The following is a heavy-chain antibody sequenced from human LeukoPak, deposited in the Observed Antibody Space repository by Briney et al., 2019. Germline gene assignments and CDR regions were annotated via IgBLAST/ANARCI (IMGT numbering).Heavy chain of an antibody. CDR2: INLSGST. V-gene: IGHV4-34*01. D-gene: IGHD2-21*02. J-gene: IGHJ5*02. Sequence: PSETLSLTCAVYGGSFSGYYWSWIRQPPGKGLEWIGEINLSGSTNYNPSLKSRVTISVDTSKNQFSLKLSSVTAADTAVYYCARVEHIVVVTAIQNWFDPWGQGTLVTVSS. CDR1: GGSFSGYY. CDR3: ARVEHIVVVTAIQNWFDP.